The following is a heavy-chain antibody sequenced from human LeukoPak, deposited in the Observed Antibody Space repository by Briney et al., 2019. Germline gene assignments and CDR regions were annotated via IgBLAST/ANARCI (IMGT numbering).Heavy chain of an antibody. D-gene: IGHD1-26*01. Sequence: PGGSLRLSCAASGFTFSNYNMNWVRQTPGKGLEWVSSITSSSLYIYYADSVKGRFTTSRDNAKNSLSLQMNSLRAEDTAVYYCARDPYNGSYGDYYYYYMDVWGKGTTVTISS. V-gene: IGHV3-21*01. CDR1: GFTFSNYN. CDR3: ARDPYNGSYGDYYYYYMDV. CDR2: ITSSSLYI. J-gene: IGHJ6*03.